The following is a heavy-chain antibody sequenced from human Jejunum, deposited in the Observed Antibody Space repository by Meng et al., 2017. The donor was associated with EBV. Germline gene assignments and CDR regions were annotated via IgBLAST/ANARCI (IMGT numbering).Heavy chain of an antibody. CDR1: GFTLEDYG. Sequence: ELLAELGGGGVRPGGSLRLSWVASGFTLEDYGMNWVRQVPGKGLEWVATINWDGRRTGYADSVKGRFTISRDNAKNSLYLQMNSLRAEDTALYHCARDKRGAGYCHDYWGQGTLVTVSS. CDR2: INWDGRRT. CDR3: ARDKRGAGYCHDY. D-gene: IGHD2-2*03. J-gene: IGHJ4*02. V-gene: IGHV3-20*01.